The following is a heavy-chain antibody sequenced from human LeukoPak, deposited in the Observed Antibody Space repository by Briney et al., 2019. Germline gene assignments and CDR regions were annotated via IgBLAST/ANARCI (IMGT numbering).Heavy chain of an antibody. J-gene: IGHJ4*02. CDR1: GFTFSSYA. Sequence: PGRSLRLSCAASGFTFSSYAMHWVRQAPGKGLEWVAVIWYDGSNKYYADSVKGRFTISRDNSKNTLYLQMNSLRAEDTAVYYCARDRGAGGYFDYWGQGTLVTVSS. CDR3: ARDRGAGGYFDY. D-gene: IGHD3-10*01. V-gene: IGHV3-33*08. CDR2: IWYDGSNK.